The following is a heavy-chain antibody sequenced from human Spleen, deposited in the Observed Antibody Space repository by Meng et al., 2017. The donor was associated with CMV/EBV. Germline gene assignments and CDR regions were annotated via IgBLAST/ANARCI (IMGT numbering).Heavy chain of an antibody. V-gene: IGHV1-2*02. Sequence: ASVKVSCKASGYTFTGYYMHWVRQAPGQGLEWMGWINPNSGGTNYAQKFQGRVTMTRDTSISTAYMELSRLRSDDTAVYYCARLTEVCSSTSCYTSFDHWGQGTLVTVSS. J-gene: IGHJ4*02. CDR3: ARLTEVCSSTSCYTSFDH. D-gene: IGHD2-2*02. CDR1: GYTFTGYY. CDR2: INPNSGGT.